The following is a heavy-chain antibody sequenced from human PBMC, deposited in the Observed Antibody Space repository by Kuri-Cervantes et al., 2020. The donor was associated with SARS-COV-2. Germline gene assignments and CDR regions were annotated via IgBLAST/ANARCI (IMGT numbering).Heavy chain of an antibody. Sequence: SETLSLTCAVYGGSFNDYWWSWVRQPQGTGLEWIGSIYQSGSTYYNPSLKSRVTISVDTSKNQFSLKLSSVAAADTAVYYCARISRTYAFDIWGQGTMVTVSS. CDR3: ARISRTYAFDI. CDR2: IYQSGST. D-gene: IGHD1-14*01. CDR1: GGSFNDYW. V-gene: IGHV4-34*01. J-gene: IGHJ3*02.